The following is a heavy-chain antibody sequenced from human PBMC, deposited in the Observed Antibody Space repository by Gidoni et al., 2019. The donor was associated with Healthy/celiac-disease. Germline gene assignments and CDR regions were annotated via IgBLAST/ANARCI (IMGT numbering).Heavy chain of an antibody. D-gene: IGHD6-19*01. CDR1: GFTFSSYD. J-gene: IGHJ4*02. Sequence: EVQLVESGGGLVQPGGSLRLSCAASGFTFSSYDMHWVRQATGKGLEWVSAIGTAGDTYYPGSVKGRFTISRENAKNSLYLQMNSLRAGDTAVYYCARGNGYSSGWPVDYWGQGTLVTVSS. CDR3: ARGNGYSSGWPVDY. V-gene: IGHV3-13*04. CDR2: IGTAGDT.